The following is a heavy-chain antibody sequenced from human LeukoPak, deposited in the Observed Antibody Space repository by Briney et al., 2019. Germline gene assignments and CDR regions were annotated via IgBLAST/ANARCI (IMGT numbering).Heavy chain of an antibody. CDR3: AIKPGIIAAAGTSSYGMDV. V-gene: IGHV3-23*01. D-gene: IGHD6-13*01. CDR2: ISGSGGST. J-gene: IGHJ6*02. Sequence: GGSLRLSCAASGFTFSSYAMSWVRQAPGKGLEWVSAISGSGGSTYYADSVKGRFTISRDNAKNSLYLQMNSLRAEDTAVYYCAIKPGIIAAAGTSSYGMDVWGQGTTVTVSS. CDR1: GFTFSSYA.